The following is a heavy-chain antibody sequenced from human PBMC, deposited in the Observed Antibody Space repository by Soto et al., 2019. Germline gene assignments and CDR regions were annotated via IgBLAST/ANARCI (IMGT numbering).Heavy chain of an antibody. CDR2: ISGSGATT. V-gene: IGHV3-23*01. CDR3: AKDPEVVVTAPDY. J-gene: IGHJ4*02. CDR1: GFTFNRYA. D-gene: IGHD2-21*02. Sequence: GGSLRLSCAASGFTFNRYAMNWVRQAAGKGLEWVSGISGSGATTYYADSVKGRCTISRDNSKNTLYLQMNSLGAGDTAVYYCAKDPEVVVTAPDYWGQGTLVTVS.